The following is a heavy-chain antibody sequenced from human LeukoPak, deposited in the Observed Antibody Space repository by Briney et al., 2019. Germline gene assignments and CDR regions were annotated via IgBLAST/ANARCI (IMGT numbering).Heavy chain of an antibody. J-gene: IGHJ6*02. V-gene: IGHV5-51*01. Sequence: GESLKISCKGSGYSFTSYWIGWVRQMPGKGLEWMGIIYPGDSDTRYSPSFQGQVTISADKSISTAYLQWSSLKASDTAMYYCARTLYSSPYYYYGMDVWGQGTTVTVSS. CDR3: ARTLYSSPYYYYGMDV. D-gene: IGHD6-13*01. CDR1: GYSFTSYW. CDR2: IYPGDSDT.